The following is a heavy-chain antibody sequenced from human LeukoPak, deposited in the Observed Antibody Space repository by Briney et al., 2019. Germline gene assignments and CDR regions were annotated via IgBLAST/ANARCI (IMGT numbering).Heavy chain of an antibody. J-gene: IGHJ4*02. D-gene: IGHD3-10*01. CDR3: PRARVLLWFGELFPFDH. CDR2: INPTSGGT. CDR1: GYTFTGYY. Sequence: GASLKLSCKAPGYTFTGYYMHWVRQAPGQGLEWMARINPTSGGTNYAQKFQGRVTITRDTSISTAYMELSRLRSDDTAVYYCPRARVLLWFGELFPFDHWGQGTLVTVSS. V-gene: IGHV1-2*06.